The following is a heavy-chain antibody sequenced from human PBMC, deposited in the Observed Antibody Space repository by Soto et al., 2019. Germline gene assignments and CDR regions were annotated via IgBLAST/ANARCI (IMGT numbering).Heavy chain of an antibody. CDR2: LDQDGSER. V-gene: IGHV3-7*01. CDR3: VCGGNFFVY. Sequence: EVQLVESGGGLVQPGGSLSLSGAASGFTFSTYWMTWLRRPPGKGLEWVANLDQDGSERYYVDSVRGRFTISRDNAKNSLYLQMNGLRAEDTAVYYCVCGGNFFVYWGQGTLVTVSP. J-gene: IGHJ4*02. D-gene: IGHD3-16*01. CDR1: GFTFSTYW.